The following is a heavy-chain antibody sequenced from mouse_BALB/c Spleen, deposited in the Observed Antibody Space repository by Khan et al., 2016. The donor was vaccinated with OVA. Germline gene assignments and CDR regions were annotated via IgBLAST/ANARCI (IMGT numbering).Heavy chain of an antibody. CDR2: INTFTGEP. V-gene: IGHV9-3-1*01. CDR3: ARPPYFSYSLDH. J-gene: IGHJ4*01. D-gene: IGHD2-12*01. Sequence: QIQLVQSGPEKKKPGETVKISCKASGYTFTNYGMNWVKQSPGKALKWMGWINTFTGEPTYADDFKGRFAFSLETSASTAYLQINNLKNEDTATYFCARPPYFSYSLDHWGQGTSVTVSS. CDR1: GYTFTNYG.